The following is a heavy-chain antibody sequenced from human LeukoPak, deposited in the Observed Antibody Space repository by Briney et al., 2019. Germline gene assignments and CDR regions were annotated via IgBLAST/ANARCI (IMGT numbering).Heavy chain of an antibody. D-gene: IGHD2-15*01. J-gene: IGHJ6*02. V-gene: IGHV1-8*01. Sequence: ASVKVSCKASGYTFTSYDINWVRQATGQGLEWMGWMNPNSGNTGYAQKFQGRVTMTRNTSISTAYMELSSLRSEGTAVYYCARGGNDVVVVAATQDDYYYYGMDVWGQGTTVTVSS. CDR2: MNPNSGNT. CDR1: GYTFTSYD. CDR3: ARGGNDVVVVAATQDDYYYYGMDV.